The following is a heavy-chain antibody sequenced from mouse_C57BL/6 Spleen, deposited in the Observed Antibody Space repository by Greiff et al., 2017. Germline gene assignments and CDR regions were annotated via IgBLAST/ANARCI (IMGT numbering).Heavy chain of an antibody. CDR1: GYTFTDYY. J-gene: IGHJ1*03. V-gene: IGHV1-76*01. D-gene: IGHD1-1*01. CDR3: ASTTVVDWYFDV. Sequence: QVHVKQSGAELVRPGASVKLSCKASGYTFTDYYINWVKQRPGQGLEWIARIYPGSGNPYYNEKFKGKATLTAEKSSSTAYMQLSSLTSEDSAVYFCASTTVVDWYFDVWGTGTTVTVSS. CDR2: IYPGSGNP.